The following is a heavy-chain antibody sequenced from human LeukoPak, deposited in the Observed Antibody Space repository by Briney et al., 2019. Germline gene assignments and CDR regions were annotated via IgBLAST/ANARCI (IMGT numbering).Heavy chain of an antibody. CDR3: ARGIRPSLNNYWFDP. CDR2: IYHSGSP. Sequence: KPSGTLSLTCAVSGGSISSNNWWGWVRQPPGKGLEWIGEIYHSGSPNYNPSLKSRVTISVDKSRNHFSLNLSSVTAADTAVYYCARGIRPSLNNYWFDPWGQGTLVTVSS. CDR1: GGSISSNNW. V-gene: IGHV4-4*02. D-gene: IGHD1-20*01. J-gene: IGHJ5*02.